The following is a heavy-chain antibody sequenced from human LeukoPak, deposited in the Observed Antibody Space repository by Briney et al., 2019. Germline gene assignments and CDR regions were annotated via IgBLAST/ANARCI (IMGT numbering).Heavy chain of an antibody. CDR1: GGSISSSSYY. D-gene: IGHD5-24*01. CDR2: IYYSGST. V-gene: IGHV4-39*01. J-gene: IGHJ4*02. Sequence: SETLSLTCTVSGGSISSSSYYWGWIRQPPGKVLEWIGSIYYSGSTYYNPSLKSRVTISVDTSKNQFSLKLSSVTAADTAVYYCARQDVEMATIFFDYWGQGTLVTVSS. CDR3: ARQDVEMATIFFDY.